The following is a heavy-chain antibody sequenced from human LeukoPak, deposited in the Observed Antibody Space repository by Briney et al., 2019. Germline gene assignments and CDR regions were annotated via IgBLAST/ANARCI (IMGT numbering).Heavy chain of an antibody. CDR2: IKQDGSEK. V-gene: IGHV3-7*01. CDR3: ARDQTGYSSSYPDY. CDR1: GFTFSSYW. Sequence: GGSLRLSCAASGFTFSSYWMSWVRQAPGKGLEWVANIKQDGSEKYYVDSVKGRFTISRDNAKNSLYLQMNSLRAEDTAVYYCARDQTGYSSSYPDYWGQGTLVTVSS. J-gene: IGHJ4*02. D-gene: IGHD6-13*01.